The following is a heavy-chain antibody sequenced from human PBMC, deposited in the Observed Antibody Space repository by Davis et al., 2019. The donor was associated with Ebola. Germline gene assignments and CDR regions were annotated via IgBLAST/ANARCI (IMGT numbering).Heavy chain of an antibody. Sequence: MPSETLSLTCTVSGGSISSNNYFWGWIRQPPRKGLEWIGSIYYSGNSYYNPSLKSRVTLSVDTSKNQFSLKLSSVTAADTAVYYCARQRASYYYGSGSYLKYLLDYWGQGTLVTVSS. J-gene: IGHJ4*02. V-gene: IGHV4-39*01. CDR1: GGSISSNNYF. D-gene: IGHD3-10*01. CDR2: IYYSGNS. CDR3: ARQRASYYYGSGSYLKYLLDY.